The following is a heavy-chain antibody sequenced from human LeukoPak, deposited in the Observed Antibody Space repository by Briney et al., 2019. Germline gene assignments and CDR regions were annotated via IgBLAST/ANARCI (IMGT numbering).Heavy chain of an antibody. D-gene: IGHD6-6*01. J-gene: IGHJ4*02. CDR3: ARAQIAARRYVDY. V-gene: IGHV4-61*02. CDR1: GGSISSGSYY. Sequence: PSETLSLTCTVSGGSISSGSYYWSWIRQPAGKGLEWIGRIYTSGSTNYNPSLKSRVTISVDTSKNQFSLELSSVTAADTAVYYCARAQIAARRYVDYWGQGTLVTVSS. CDR2: IYTSGST.